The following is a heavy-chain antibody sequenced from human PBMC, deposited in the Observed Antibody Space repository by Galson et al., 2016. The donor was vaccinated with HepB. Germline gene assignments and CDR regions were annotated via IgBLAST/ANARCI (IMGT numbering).Heavy chain of an antibody. J-gene: IGHJ4*02. CDR3: ARAQYDSSGYYPVY. V-gene: IGHV4-31*03. CDR2: IYYSGRT. Sequence: TLSLTCTVSGGSISSGGYFWSWIRQHPGKGLEWIGYIYYSGRTYYNPSLKSRVTISVDTSKNQFSLKLSSVTAADTAVYYCARAQYDSSGYYPVYWGQGTLVTVSS. D-gene: IGHD3-22*01. CDR1: GGSISSGGYF.